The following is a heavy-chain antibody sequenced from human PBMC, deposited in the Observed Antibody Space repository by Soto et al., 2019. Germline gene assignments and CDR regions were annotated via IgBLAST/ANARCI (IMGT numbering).Heavy chain of an antibody. CDR1: GFTFSSYT. D-gene: IGHD6-13*01. J-gene: IGHJ3*02. V-gene: IGHV3-23*01. Sequence: EVQLLESGGALVQPGGSLRLSCAASGFTFSSYTMTWVRQAPGKGLEWVSGISVTGGRTYYADSVKGRFTISRDDCKNTLSLEINSLRGDDTAVHYCAKAGGYMYEGFDIWGQGTMVTVSS. CDR2: ISVTGGRT. CDR3: AKAGGYMYEGFDI.